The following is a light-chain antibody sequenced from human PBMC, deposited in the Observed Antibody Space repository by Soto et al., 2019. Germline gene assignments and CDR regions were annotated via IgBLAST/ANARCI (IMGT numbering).Light chain of an antibody. CDR3: QQSYSTPV. CDR1: QNIRNW. CDR2: DAS. Sequence: DIKMTHSPSTLSASVCDSVTITFRASQNIRNWLAWYQQKPGKAPNPLIYDASSLESGVPARFSGSGSGTDFTLTISSLQPEDFATYYCQQSYSTPVFGQGTRLEI. V-gene: IGKV1-5*01. J-gene: IGKJ5*01.